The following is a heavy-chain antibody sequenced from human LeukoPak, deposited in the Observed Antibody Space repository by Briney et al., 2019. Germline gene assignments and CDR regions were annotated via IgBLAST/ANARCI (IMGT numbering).Heavy chain of an antibody. D-gene: IGHD3-22*01. Sequence: PGGSLRLSCAASGFTFSSYAMSWVRQAPGKGLEWVSAISGSGGSTYYADSVKGRFTISRDNSKNTLYLQMNSLRAEDTAVYYCAKSGVYYDSSGYLYYFDYWGQGTLVTVSS. V-gene: IGHV3-23*01. J-gene: IGHJ4*02. CDR2: ISGSGGST. CDR3: AKSGVYYDSSGYLYYFDY. CDR1: GFTFSSYA.